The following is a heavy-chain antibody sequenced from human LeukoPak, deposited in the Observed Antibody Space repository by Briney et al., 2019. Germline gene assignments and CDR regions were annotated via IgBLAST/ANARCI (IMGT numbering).Heavy chain of an antibody. CDR2: IYYSGSI. V-gene: IGHV4-59*08. CDR1: GGSISSYY. Sequence: SETLSLTCTVSGGSISSYYWSWIRQPPGKGLGWIGYIYYSGSINYNPSLKSRVTISVDTSKNQFSLKLRSVTAADTAVYYCARYSGSYSGFDYWGQGTLVTVS. J-gene: IGHJ4*02. D-gene: IGHD1-26*01. CDR3: ARYSGSYSGFDY.